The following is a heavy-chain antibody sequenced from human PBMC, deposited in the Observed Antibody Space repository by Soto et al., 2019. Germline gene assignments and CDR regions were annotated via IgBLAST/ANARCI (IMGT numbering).Heavy chain of an antibody. D-gene: IGHD3-3*01. V-gene: IGHV1-46*01. J-gene: IGHJ6*02. CDR1: GYTFTSYY. CDR3: ARGTYDFWSGYYYYYYGMDV. Sequence: ASVKVSCKASGYTFTSYYMHWVRQAPGQGLEWMGIINPSGGSTSYAQKFQGRVTMTRDTSTSTVYMELSSLRSEDTAVYYCARGTYDFWSGYYYYYYGMDVWGQGTTVTVSS. CDR2: INPSGGST.